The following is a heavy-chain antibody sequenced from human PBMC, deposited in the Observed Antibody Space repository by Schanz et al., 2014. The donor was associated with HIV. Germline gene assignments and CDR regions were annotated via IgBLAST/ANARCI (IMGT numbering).Heavy chain of an antibody. D-gene: IGHD3-22*01. CDR3: AKPEYDSRGNSQSHFDY. CDR2: ISESGSRS. Sequence: EVQLLESGGGLVQPGGSLRLSCAASGFTFRNYAMSWVRQAPGKGLEWVSSISESGSRSYYADSVNGRFTISRDNSKNTLYLQMTTLRIDDTAVYYCAKPEYDSRGNSQSHFDYWGQGTLVTVSS. CDR1: GFTFRNYA. V-gene: IGHV3-23*01. J-gene: IGHJ4*02.